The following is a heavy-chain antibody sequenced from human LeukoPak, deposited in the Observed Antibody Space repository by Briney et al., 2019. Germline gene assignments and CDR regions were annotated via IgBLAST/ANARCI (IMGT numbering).Heavy chain of an antibody. CDR2: ISYDGSNK. V-gene: IGHV3-30-3*01. CDR3: ARDLTSNNY. D-gene: IGHD2/OR15-2a*01. Sequence: GGSLRLSCAASGFTFSSYAMHWVRQAPGKGLEWVAVISYDGSNKYYADSVKGRFTISRDNAKNSVFLQMNSLRDEDTAVYYCARDLTSNNYWGQGTLVTVSS. J-gene: IGHJ4*02. CDR1: GFTFSSYA.